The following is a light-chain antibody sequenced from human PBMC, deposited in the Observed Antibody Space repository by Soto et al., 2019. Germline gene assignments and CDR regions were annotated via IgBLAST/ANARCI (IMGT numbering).Light chain of an antibody. CDR2: EDN. CDR3: QSYDSTLTRYV. V-gene: IGLV1-40*01. Sequence: QSVLTQPPSVSGAPGQRVTISCTGSTSSIGAGYDVHWYQQVPGTSPKLLIYEDNNRPSGVPDRFSGSKSGTSASLAITGLQAEDEADYYCQSYDSTLTRYVFGAGTKVPS. CDR1: TSSIGAGYD. J-gene: IGLJ1*01.